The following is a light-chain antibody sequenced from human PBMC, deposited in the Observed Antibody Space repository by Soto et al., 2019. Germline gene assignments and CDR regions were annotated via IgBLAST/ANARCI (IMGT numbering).Light chain of an antibody. J-gene: IGKJ4*01. CDR3: QQYDNRLALT. CDR2: DAS. V-gene: IGKV1-33*01. CDR1: QDISNY. Sequence: DIRMTQSPSSLSASVGDRVTITCQASQDISNYLNWYQQKPGKAPKLLIYDASNLETGVPSRFSGSGSGTDFTFTISSRQPEDIATYYCQQYDNRLALTFGGGNKVDIK.